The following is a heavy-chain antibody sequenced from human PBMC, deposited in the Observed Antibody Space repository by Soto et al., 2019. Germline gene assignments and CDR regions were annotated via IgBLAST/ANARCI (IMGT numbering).Heavy chain of an antibody. CDR3: ARRAPPSVVFGVVHYWFDP. CDR2: IYHSGST. Sequence: PSETLSLTCAVSSGSISSSNWWSWVRQPPGKGLEWIGEIYHSGSTNYNPSLKSRVTISVDKSKNQFSLKLSSVTAADTAVYYCARRAPPSVVFGVVHYWFDPWGQGTLVTVSS. CDR1: SGSISSSNW. J-gene: IGHJ5*02. V-gene: IGHV4-4*02. D-gene: IGHD3-3*01.